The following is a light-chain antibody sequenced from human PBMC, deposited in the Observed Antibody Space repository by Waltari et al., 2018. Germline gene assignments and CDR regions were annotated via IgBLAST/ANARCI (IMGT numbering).Light chain of an antibody. V-gene: IGKV3-15*01. CDR2: RAS. J-gene: IGKJ3*01. CDR1: QSISDN. Sequence: EIVMTQSPATLSVSPGERATSSCRARQSISDNLAWYQQKPGQAPRLLIFRASTRATDISARFSGSGSGTEFTLTISSLQSEDFAVYYCQQYDDWPLTFGPGTKVDF. CDR3: QQYDDWPLT.